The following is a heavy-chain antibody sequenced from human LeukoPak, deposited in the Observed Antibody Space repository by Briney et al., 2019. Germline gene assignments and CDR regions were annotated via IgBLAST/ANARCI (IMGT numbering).Heavy chain of an antibody. J-gene: IGHJ4*02. Sequence: GGALRLSCAASAFTFRSYWMTWVRQAPGKGGEGVGNIKHDGSEKFYVDSVKGRFTISRDNSKNSLYLQMNSLRAEDSAVYYCAREGYVYGSEDYWGQGTLVTVSS. V-gene: IGHV3-7*03. D-gene: IGHD5-18*01. CDR2: IKHDGSEK. CDR3: AREGYVYGSEDY. CDR1: AFTFRSYW.